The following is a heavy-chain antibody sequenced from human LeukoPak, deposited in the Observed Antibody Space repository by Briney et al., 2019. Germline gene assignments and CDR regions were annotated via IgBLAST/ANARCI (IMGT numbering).Heavy chain of an antibody. Sequence: GGSLRLSCAVSGFTFSSYEMNWVRQAPGKGLEWVSAIENTDDDTYYPDSVKGRFTVSRDNSKNTLYLQMDSLRDEDTAVYYCAKLRPYGTTWYGALANWGRGTLVTVSS. D-gene: IGHD3-10*01. CDR1: GFTFSSYE. V-gene: IGHV3-23*01. CDR2: IENTDDDT. J-gene: IGHJ4*02. CDR3: AKLRPYGTTWYGALAN.